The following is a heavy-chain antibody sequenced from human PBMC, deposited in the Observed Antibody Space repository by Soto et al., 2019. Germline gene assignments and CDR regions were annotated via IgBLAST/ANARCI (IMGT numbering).Heavy chain of an antibody. CDR2: ISWESGII. CDR3: AKDNTGWSGSPIDY. D-gene: IGHD6-19*01. Sequence: EVQLVESGGGLVQPGRSLRLSCAASGFTFENYAMHWVRQAPGKGLEWVSSISWESGIIGYADSVKGRFTISRDNAKNFLYLQMDSLRAEDTALYYCAKDNTGWSGSPIDYWGQGTLVTVSS. V-gene: IGHV3-9*01. CDR1: GFTFENYA. J-gene: IGHJ4*02.